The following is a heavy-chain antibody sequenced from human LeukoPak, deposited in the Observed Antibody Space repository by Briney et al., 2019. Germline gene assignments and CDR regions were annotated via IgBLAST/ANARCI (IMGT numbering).Heavy chain of an antibody. Sequence: PGGSLRLSCAASGFTFSNAWMSWVRQAPGKGLEWVSVIYSGGSTYYADSVKGRFTISRDNSKNTLYLQMNSLRAEDTAVYYCARTGIAAAGTPFDYWGQGTLVTVSS. V-gene: IGHV3-53*01. CDR2: IYSGGST. J-gene: IGHJ4*02. CDR1: GFTFSNAW. CDR3: ARTGIAAAGTPFDY. D-gene: IGHD6-13*01.